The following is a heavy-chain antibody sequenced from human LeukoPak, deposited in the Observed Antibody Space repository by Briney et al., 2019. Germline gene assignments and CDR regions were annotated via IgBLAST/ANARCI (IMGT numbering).Heavy chain of an antibody. Sequence: SETLSLTCAVYGGSFSGYYWSWIRQPPGKGLEWIGEINHSGSTNYNPSLKSRVTISVDTSKNRFSLKLSSVTAADTAVYYCARDKGIGSSAQYYYYYMDVWGKGTTVTVSS. CDR2: INHSGST. V-gene: IGHV4-34*01. J-gene: IGHJ6*03. CDR3: ARDKGIGSSAQYYYYYMDV. CDR1: GGSFSGYY. D-gene: IGHD3-10*01.